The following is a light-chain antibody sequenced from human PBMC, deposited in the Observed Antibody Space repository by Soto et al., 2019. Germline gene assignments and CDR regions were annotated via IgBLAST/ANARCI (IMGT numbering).Light chain of an antibody. J-gene: IGKJ3*01. CDR3: QKSDHLPL. Sequence: DIQMTQSPPSLSASVGDRVTITCQASHDIGNSLNWYQDKPGQAPKLVIYDAYNLETGLPSTFSGNGSGTDFTFTISSLRPEDIATYYCQKSDHLPLFGPGTRVDMK. CDR2: DAY. CDR1: HDIGNS. V-gene: IGKV1-33*01.